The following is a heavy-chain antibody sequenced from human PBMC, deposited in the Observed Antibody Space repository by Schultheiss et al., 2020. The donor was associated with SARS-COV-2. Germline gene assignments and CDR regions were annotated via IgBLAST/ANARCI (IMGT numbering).Heavy chain of an antibody. CDR2: ISAYNGNT. CDR1: GYTFTSYG. V-gene: IGHV1-18*01. D-gene: IGHD2-2*01. Sequence: ASVKVSCKASGYTFTSYGISWVRQAPGQGLEWMGWISAYNGNTNYAQKLQGRVTMTTDTSTSTAYMELRSLRSDDTAVYYCARTVSRGYCSSTSCRRPDAFDIWGQGTMVTVSS. J-gene: IGHJ3*02. CDR3: ARTVSRGYCSSTSCRRPDAFDI.